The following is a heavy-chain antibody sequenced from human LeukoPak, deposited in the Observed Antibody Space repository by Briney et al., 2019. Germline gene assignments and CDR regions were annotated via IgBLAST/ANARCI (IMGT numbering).Heavy chain of an antibody. Sequence: PSETLSLTCTVSGGSISSSSYYWGWIRQPPGKGLEWIGSIYYSGSTYYNPSLKSRVTISVDTSKNQFSLKLSSVTAADTAVYYCARALGVAATPDYMDVWGKGTTVTVSS. CDR2: IYYSGST. D-gene: IGHD2-15*01. CDR3: ARALGVAATPDYMDV. V-gene: IGHV4-39*07. J-gene: IGHJ6*03. CDR1: GGSISSSSYY.